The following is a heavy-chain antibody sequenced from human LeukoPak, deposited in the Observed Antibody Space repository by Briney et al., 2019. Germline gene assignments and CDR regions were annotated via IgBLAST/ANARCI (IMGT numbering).Heavy chain of an antibody. CDR3: AIGVAAAANWFDP. CDR2: IYYSGST. V-gene: IGHV4-31*03. D-gene: IGHD6-13*01. CDR1: GGSISSGGYH. Sequence: SETLSLTCTVSGGSISSGGYHWSWIRQHPGKGLEWIGYIYYSGSTYYNPSLKSRVTISVDTSKNQFSLKLSSVTAADTAVYYCAIGVAAAANWFDPWGQGTLVTVSS. J-gene: IGHJ5*02.